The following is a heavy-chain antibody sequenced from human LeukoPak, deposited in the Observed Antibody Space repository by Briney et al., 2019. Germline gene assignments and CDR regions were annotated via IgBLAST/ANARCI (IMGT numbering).Heavy chain of an antibody. D-gene: IGHD5-18*01. J-gene: IGHJ4*02. V-gene: IGHV5-51*01. CDR3: ARRGSRGYSYEV. CDR2: IYPGDSDT. CDR1: GYSFTIYW. Sequence: NHGESLKISCKGSGYSFTIYWIGWVRQMPGKGLEWMGIIYPGDSDTRYSPSFEGQVTISADKSSSTAYLQWSSLKASDTAMYYCARRGSRGYSYEVWGQGTLVTVSS.